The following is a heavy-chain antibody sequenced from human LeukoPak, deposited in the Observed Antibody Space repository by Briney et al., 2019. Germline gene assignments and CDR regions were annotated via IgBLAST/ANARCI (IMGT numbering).Heavy chain of an antibody. CDR2: IDTSSATI. Sequence: GGSLRLSCAASGFTFSSYSMNWVRQAPGKGLEWISYIDTSSATIYYADSVKGRFTISRDNAKNSLYLQMNSLRAEDTAVYYCARDLRVPTWYFDLWGRGTLVTVSS. V-gene: IGHV3-48*01. CDR3: ARDLRVPTWYFDL. CDR1: GFTFSSYS. J-gene: IGHJ2*01.